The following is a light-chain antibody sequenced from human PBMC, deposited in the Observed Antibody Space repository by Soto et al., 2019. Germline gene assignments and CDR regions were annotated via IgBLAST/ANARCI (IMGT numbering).Light chain of an antibody. Sequence: DIKMNQSPSSVSASVGDRITITCRASQGIYKWLAWYQQKPGKAPKLLISAASTLQSGVPSRFSGSGSGTEFTLTISSLQPEDSAVYYCQQSSSAPLTFGPGTKVDI. CDR2: AAS. CDR1: QGIYKW. V-gene: IGKV1-12*01. CDR3: QQSSSAPLT. J-gene: IGKJ3*01.